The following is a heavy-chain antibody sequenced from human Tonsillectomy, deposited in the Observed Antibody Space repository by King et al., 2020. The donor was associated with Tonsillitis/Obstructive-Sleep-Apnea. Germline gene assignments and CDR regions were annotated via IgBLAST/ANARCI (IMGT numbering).Heavy chain of an antibody. J-gene: IGHJ4*02. CDR2: FSGSSSTI. CDR3: ARVDDYIWGRYRSGYFDY. V-gene: IGHV3-48*02. CDR1: GFTFCSYS. Sequence: VQLVESGGGLVQPGGSLRLSCAASGFTFCSYSMNWVRQAPGKGLEWFSYFSGSSSTIYYADSVKGRFTISRHNAKNSLYLQMNSLRDEDTPVNYCARVDDYIWGRYRSGYFDYWGQGTLVTVSS. D-gene: IGHD3-16*02.